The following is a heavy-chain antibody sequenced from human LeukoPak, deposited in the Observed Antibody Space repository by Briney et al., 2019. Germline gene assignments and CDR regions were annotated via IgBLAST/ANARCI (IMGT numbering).Heavy chain of an antibody. CDR3: ARAPRDSSSSNYMRRFDY. CDR2: IYHSGST. CDR1: GYSISSDNY. V-gene: IGHV4-38-2*01. D-gene: IGHD3-22*01. Sequence: SSETLSLTCAVSGYSISSDNYWVWIRQPPGQGLERTGGIYHSGSTYYNPSLKSRVTMSVDTSKNQFSLKLSSVTAADTAVYYCARAPRDSSSSNYMRRFDYWGQGTLVTVSS. J-gene: IGHJ4*02.